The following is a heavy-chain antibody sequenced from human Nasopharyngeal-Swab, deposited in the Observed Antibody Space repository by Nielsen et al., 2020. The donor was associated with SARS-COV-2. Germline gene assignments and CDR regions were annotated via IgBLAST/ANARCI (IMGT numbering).Heavy chain of an antibody. J-gene: IGHJ4*02. CDR2: INSDGSST. CDR1: GFTFSSYW. V-gene: IGHV3-74*01. D-gene: IGHD3-10*01. Sequence: GESLKISCAASGFTFSSYWMHWVRQAPGKGLVWVSRINSDGSSTSYADSVKGRFTISRDNAKNTLYLQMNSLRAEDTAVYYCTSPGNFDYWGQGTLVTVSS. CDR3: TSPGNFDY.